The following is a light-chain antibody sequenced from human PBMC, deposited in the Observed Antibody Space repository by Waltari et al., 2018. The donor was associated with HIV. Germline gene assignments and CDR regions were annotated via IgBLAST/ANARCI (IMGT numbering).Light chain of an antibody. Sequence: QSVLTQPPSASGAPGQTVTISCSGSTSNVETQWVYWYQQLPGTAPKLLIYRNYQRPSGCPDRFSSSKSGASASLIISGLRSEDEADYFCGVWDSTLKQWLFGGRTKLTVL. CDR2: RNY. V-gene: IGLV1-47*01. CDR3: GVWDSTLKQWL. CDR1: TSNVETQW. J-gene: IGLJ3*02.